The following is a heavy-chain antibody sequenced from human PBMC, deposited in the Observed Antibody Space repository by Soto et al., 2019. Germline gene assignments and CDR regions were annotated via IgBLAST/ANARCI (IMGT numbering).Heavy chain of an antibody. CDR2: INHSGST. Sequence: ETLSLTCAVYGGSFSGYYWSWIRQPPGKGLEWIGEINHSGSTNYNPSLKSRVTISVDTSKNQFSLKLSSVTAADTAVYYCARGNCSSTSCSLYYFDYWGQGTLVTVSS. J-gene: IGHJ4*02. CDR1: GGSFSGYY. CDR3: ARGNCSSTSCSLYYFDY. V-gene: IGHV4-34*01. D-gene: IGHD2-2*01.